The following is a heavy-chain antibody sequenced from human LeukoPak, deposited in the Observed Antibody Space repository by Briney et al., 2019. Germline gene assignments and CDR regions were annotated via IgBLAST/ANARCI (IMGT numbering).Heavy chain of an antibody. CDR3: ARVLSGSWDWFDP. CDR1: KFTFSSYW. Sequence: GGSLRLSCAASKFTFSSYWMHWVRQAPGKGLCWVSRINTDGSSTNYADSVKGRFTISRGNAKNTLYLQMNSLRAEDTAVYYCARVLSGSWDWFDPWGQGTLVTVSS. CDR2: INTDGSST. J-gene: IGHJ5*02. V-gene: IGHV3-74*01. D-gene: IGHD3-22*01.